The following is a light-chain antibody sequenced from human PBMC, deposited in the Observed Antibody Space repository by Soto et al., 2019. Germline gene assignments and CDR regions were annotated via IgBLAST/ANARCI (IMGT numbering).Light chain of an antibody. Sequence: EIVLTQSPGTLSLSPGERATLSCRASQRVSNNYLAWYQQKPGQAPRLLIYGASNRATGIPDRFSGSGSGTDFTLTISRLEPEDFAVYYCQQYGSSGTFGQGTTV. CDR2: GAS. V-gene: IGKV3-20*01. CDR3: QQYGSSGT. J-gene: IGKJ1*01. CDR1: QRVSNNY.